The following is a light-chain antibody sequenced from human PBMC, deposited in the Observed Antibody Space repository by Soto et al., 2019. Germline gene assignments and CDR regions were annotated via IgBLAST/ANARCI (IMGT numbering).Light chain of an antibody. V-gene: IGKV1-5*03. CDR1: QSISSW. CDR3: QQYNSYPWT. J-gene: IGKJ1*01. Sequence: DIQMTQSPSTLSASVGDRVTITGRASQSISSWLAWYQQKPGTAPKLLIYTTSTLESGVPSRFSGSGSGTEFTLTISSLQPDDFATYYCQQYNSYPWTFGQGTKVEIK. CDR2: TTS.